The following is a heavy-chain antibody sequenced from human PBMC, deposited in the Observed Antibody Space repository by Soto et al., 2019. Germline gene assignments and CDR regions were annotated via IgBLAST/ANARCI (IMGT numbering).Heavy chain of an antibody. Sequence: SVNVSCKASGGTFSSYAISWVRQAPGQGLEWMGGIIPIFGTANYAQKFQGRVTITADESTSTAYMELSSLRSEDTAVYYCARGRTEWLRLYIFDYWGQGTLVTVSS. J-gene: IGHJ4*02. D-gene: IGHD5-12*01. V-gene: IGHV1-69*13. CDR1: GGTFSSYA. CDR2: IIPIFGTA. CDR3: ARGRTEWLRLYIFDY.